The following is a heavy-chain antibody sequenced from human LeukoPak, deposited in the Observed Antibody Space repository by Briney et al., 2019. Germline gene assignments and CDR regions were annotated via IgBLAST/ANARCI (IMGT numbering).Heavy chain of an antibody. D-gene: IGHD1-26*01. CDR2: INPNSGGT. CDR3: ARSLYSGSYHRFGY. J-gene: IGHJ4*02. Sequence: ASVKVSCKASGYTFTGYYMHWVRQAPGQGLEWMGWINPNSGGTNYAQKFQGRVTMARDTSVSTAYMELSSLRSDDTAVYYCARSLYSGSYHRFGYWGQGTLVTVSS. V-gene: IGHV1-2*02. CDR1: GYTFTGYY.